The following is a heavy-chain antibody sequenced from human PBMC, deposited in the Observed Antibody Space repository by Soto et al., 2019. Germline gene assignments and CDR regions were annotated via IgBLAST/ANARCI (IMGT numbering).Heavy chain of an antibody. J-gene: IGHJ1*01. CDR3: AFLETYLEFEF. D-gene: IGHD3-3*02. V-gene: IGHV5-10-1*01. Sequence: PGEAVKVSCKFSGYRFTSYLISFVRQMPGKGLEWMGRIDPSNSYTHYSPSFHGHVTISADNSISTAYLQWSNLRASDTAIYYCAFLETYLEFEFWGKGTMVTVSS. CDR1: GYRFTSYL. CDR2: IDPSNSYT.